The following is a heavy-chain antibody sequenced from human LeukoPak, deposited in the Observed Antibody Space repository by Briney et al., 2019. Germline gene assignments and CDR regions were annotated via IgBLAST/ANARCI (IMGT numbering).Heavy chain of an antibody. D-gene: IGHD4-17*01. V-gene: IGHV3-66*01. J-gene: IGHJ6*02. CDR2: IYSGGST. CDR3: ARGNTVTKPYYYGMDV. CDR1: GFTVSSNY. Sequence: GGSLRLSCAASGFTVSSNYMSWVRQAPGKGLEWVSVIYSGGSTYYADSVKGRFTISRDNSKNTLYLQMNSLRAEDTAVYYCARGNTVTKPYYYGMDVWGQGTTVTVSS.